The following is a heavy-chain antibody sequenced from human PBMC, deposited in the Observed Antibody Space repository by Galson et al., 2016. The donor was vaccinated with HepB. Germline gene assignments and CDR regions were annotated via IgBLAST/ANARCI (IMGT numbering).Heavy chain of an antibody. CDR2: IRSKAYGGTT. D-gene: IGHD3-3*01. CDR3: TRVYYNSWSGYSRYMDV. CDR1: GFTFGDYA. J-gene: IGHJ6*03. V-gene: IGHV3-49*03. Sequence: SLRLSCATSGFTFGDYAMSWFRQAPGKGLEWVGFIRSKAYGGTTEYAASVKGRFTISRDDSKSIAYLQMNSLKTEDTAVYYCTRVYYNSWSGYSRYMDVWGKGTTVTVSS.